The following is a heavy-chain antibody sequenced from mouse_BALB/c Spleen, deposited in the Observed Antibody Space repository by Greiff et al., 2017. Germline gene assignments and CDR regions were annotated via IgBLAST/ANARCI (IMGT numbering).Heavy chain of an antibody. D-gene: IGHD5-1*01. J-gene: IGHJ4*01. Sequence: VQLQQSAAELARPGASVKMSCKASGYTFTSYTMHWVKQRPGQGLEWIGYINPSSGYTEYNQKFKDKTTLTADKSSSTAYMQLSSLTSEDSAVYYCARTYPYAMDYWGQGTSVTVSS. CDR1: GYTFTSYT. CDR3: ARTYPYAMDY. V-gene: IGHV1-4*02. CDR2: INPSSGYT.